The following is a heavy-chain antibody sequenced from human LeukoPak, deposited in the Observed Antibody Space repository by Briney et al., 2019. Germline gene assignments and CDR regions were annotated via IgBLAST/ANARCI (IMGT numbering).Heavy chain of an antibody. D-gene: IGHD3-10*01. CDR1: GGSISSHY. V-gene: IGHV4-59*11. CDR2: IYYTGST. Sequence: PSETLSLTCSVSGGSISSHYWSWIRQPPGKGLEWIGYIYYTGSTNYNPSLKSRVTISVDTSKNQFSLKLSSVTAVDTAVYYCARYGSGSYRQFDYWGQGTLVTVSS. J-gene: IGHJ4*02. CDR3: ARYGSGSYRQFDY.